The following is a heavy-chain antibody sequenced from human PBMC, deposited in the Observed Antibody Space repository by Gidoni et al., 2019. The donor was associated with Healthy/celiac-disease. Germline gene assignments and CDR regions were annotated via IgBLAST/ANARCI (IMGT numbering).Heavy chain of an antibody. J-gene: IGHJ4*02. D-gene: IGHD6-13*01. CDR2: IRSKAYGGTT. CDR1: GFTFGAYA. V-gene: IGHV3-49*05. Sequence: EVQLVESGGGLVKPGRSLRLSCTASGFTFGAYAMSWFRQAPGKGLEWVGFIRSKAYGGTTEYAASVKGRFTISRDDSKSIAYLQMNSLKTEDTAVYYCTRGIAAAGTRPHYFDYWGQGTLVTVSS. CDR3: TRGIAAAGTRPHYFDY.